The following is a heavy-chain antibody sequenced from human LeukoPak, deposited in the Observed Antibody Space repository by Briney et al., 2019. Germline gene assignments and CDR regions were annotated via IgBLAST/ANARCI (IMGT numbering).Heavy chain of an antibody. CDR2: INSDGSST. Sequence: GGSLRLSCAASGFTFSSYWMHWVRQAPGKGLVWVSRINSDGSSTSYAGSVKGRFTISRDNAKNTVYLQMNSLRAEDTAVYFCARESTAALFYWGQGTLVTVSS. D-gene: IGHD6-6*01. J-gene: IGHJ4*02. CDR1: GFTFSSYW. V-gene: IGHV3-74*01. CDR3: ARESTAALFY.